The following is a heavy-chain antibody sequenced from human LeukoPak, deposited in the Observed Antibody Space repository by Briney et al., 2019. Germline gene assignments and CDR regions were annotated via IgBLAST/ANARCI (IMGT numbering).Heavy chain of an antibody. D-gene: IGHD3-3*01. CDR3: ARLKSSVLRFLEWLSFDY. CDR2: IYTSGST. V-gene: IGHV4-4*07. CDR1: GGSISSYY. J-gene: IGHJ4*02. Sequence: PSETLSLTCTVSGGSISSYYWSCIRQPAGKGLEWIGRIYTSGSTNYNPSLKSRVTMSVDTSKNQFSLKLSSVTAADTAVYYCARLKSSVLRFLEWLSFDYWGQGTLVTVSS.